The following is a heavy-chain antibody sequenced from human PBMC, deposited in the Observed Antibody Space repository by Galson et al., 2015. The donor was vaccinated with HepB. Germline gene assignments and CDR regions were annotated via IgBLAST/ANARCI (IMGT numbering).Heavy chain of an antibody. CDR1: GFTFSSYA. V-gene: IGHV3-23*01. Sequence: SLRLSCAASGFTFSSYAMSWVRQAPGKGLEWVSAISGSGGSTYYADSVKGRFTISRDNSKNTLYLQMNSLRAEDTAVYYCAKSARYCSSTSCYPYYYYYMDVWGKGTTVTVSS. CDR2: ISGSGGST. CDR3: AKSARYCSSTSCYPYYYYYMDV. J-gene: IGHJ6*03. D-gene: IGHD2-2*01.